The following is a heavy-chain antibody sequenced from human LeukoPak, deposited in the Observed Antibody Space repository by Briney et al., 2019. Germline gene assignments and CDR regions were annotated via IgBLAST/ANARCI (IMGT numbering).Heavy chain of an antibody. D-gene: IGHD2-2*03. Sequence: GESLKISCEGSGYSFTSYWIGWVRQMPGKGLEWMGIIYPGDSDTRYSPSFKGQFTISADNSISTAYLQWSSLKASDTAMYYCARLGFPAQTWFDPWGQGTLVTVSS. CDR2: IYPGDSDT. CDR3: ARLGFPAQTWFDP. V-gene: IGHV5-51*01. J-gene: IGHJ5*02. CDR1: GYSFTSYW.